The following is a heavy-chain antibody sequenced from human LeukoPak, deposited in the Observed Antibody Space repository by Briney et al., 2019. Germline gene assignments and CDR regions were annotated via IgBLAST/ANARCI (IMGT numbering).Heavy chain of an antibody. D-gene: IGHD5-24*01. Sequence: GGSLRLSCAASGFTFSSYAMGWVRQAPGKGLEWVSAISCSGGSTYYADSVKGRFTISRDNSKNTLYLQMNSLRAEDTAVYYCAKAPYPPKMATKVGFYYYGMDVWGQGTTVTVSS. CDR3: AKAPYPPKMATKVGFYYYGMDV. CDR1: GFTFSSYA. J-gene: IGHJ6*02. CDR2: ISCSGGST. V-gene: IGHV3-23*01.